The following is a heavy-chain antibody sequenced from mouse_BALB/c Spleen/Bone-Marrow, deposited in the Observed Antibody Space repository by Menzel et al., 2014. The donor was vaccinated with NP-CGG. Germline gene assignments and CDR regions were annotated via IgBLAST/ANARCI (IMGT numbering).Heavy chain of an antibody. J-gene: IGHJ2*01. CDR3: ARDGLDY. CDR1: GFTFSSYG. V-gene: IGHV5-6*01. CDR2: ISSGGSYT. Sequence: EVMLVESGGDLVKPGGSLKLSCAASGFTFSSYGMSWVRQTPDKRLEWVATISSGGSYTYYPDSVKGRFTISRDNAKNTLCLQVSSLKSEDTAMYYCARDGLDYWGQGTTLTVSS. D-gene: IGHD3-1*01.